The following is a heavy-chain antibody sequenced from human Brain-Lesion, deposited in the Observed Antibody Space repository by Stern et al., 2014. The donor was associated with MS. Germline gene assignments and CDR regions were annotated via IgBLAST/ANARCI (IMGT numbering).Heavy chain of an antibody. CDR3: ARDQRGITIFGVVTDYYYLGMDV. D-gene: IGHD3-3*01. Sequence: VQLLESGAEVKKPGASVKVSCKTSGYIFTGYYIHRVRQAPGQGLEWMAWINPNTGGTKYAQKFQGRVTMSRDTSISTAYVELSSLTSDDTAVYYCARDQRGITIFGVVTDYYYLGMDVWGQGTTVTVSS. CDR2: INPNTGGT. J-gene: IGHJ6*02. V-gene: IGHV1-2*02. CDR1: GYIFTGYY.